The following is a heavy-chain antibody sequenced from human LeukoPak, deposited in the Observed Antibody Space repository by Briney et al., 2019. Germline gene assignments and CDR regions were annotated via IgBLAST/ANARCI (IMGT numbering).Heavy chain of an antibody. V-gene: IGHV4-4*07. CDR1: GGSISSYY. CDR2: IYTSGST. Sequence: SETLPLTCTVSGGSISSYYWSWIRQPAGKGLEWIGRIYTSGSTNYNPSLKSRVTISVDTSKNQFSLKLSSVTAADTAVYYCARHKTYCGGDCLDYWGQGTLVTVSS. D-gene: IGHD2-21*02. CDR3: ARHKTYCGGDCLDY. J-gene: IGHJ4*02.